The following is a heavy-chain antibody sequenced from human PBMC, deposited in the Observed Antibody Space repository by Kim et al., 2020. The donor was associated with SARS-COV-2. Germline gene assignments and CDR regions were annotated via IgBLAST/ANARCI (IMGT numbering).Heavy chain of an antibody. CDR1: GGSISSGSYY. V-gene: IGHV4-61*02. D-gene: IGHD3-10*01. J-gene: IGHJ5*02. Sequence: SETLSLTCTVSGGSISSGSYYWSWIRQPAGKGLEWIGRIYTSGSTNYNPSLKSRVTISVDTSKNQFSLKLSSVTAADTAVYYCATQLLWFGELSSWFDPWGHGTLVTVSS. CDR3: ATQLLWFGELSSWFDP. CDR2: IYTSGST.